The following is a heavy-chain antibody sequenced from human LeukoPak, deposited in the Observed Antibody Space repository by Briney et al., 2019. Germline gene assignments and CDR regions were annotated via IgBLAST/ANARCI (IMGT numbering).Heavy chain of an antibody. D-gene: IGHD1-14*01. Sequence: SETLSLTCTVSGGSISSYYWSWIRQPPGKGLEWIGYIYHSGSTYYNPSLKSRVTISVDRSKNQFSLKLSSVTAADTAVYYCARVEPAHQTLFDYWGQGTLVTVSS. V-gene: IGHV4-59*12. CDR1: GGSISSYY. CDR2: IYHSGST. CDR3: ARVEPAHQTLFDY. J-gene: IGHJ4*02.